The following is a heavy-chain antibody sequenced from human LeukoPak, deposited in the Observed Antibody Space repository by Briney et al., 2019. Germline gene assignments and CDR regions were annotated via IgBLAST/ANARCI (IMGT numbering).Heavy chain of an antibody. Sequence: PGRSLRLSCAASGFTFSSYAMHWVRQAPGKGLEWVAIISYDGSNKYYADSVKGRFTISRDNFKNTLYLQMNSLRGEDTAVYYCARDLLGMDVWGQGTTVTVSS. V-gene: IGHV3-30-3*01. J-gene: IGHJ6*02. CDR3: ARDLLGMDV. CDR1: GFTFSSYA. CDR2: ISYDGSNK.